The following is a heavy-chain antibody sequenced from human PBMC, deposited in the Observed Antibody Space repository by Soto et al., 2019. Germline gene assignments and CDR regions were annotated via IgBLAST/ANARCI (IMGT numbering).Heavy chain of an antibody. CDR1: GFTFSDQY. D-gene: IGHD3-3*01. J-gene: IGHJ6*02. CDR2: TRNKATSYTT. CDR3: ASSTRNYDFRYGVDV. Sequence: GGSLRLSCAVSGFTFSDQYMDWVRQSPGKGLEWVGRTRNKATSYTTEYAASVKGRFIISRDDSKNSLYLQMNSLKTEDTAVYYCASSTRNYDFRYGVDVWGQGTTVTVSS. V-gene: IGHV3-72*01.